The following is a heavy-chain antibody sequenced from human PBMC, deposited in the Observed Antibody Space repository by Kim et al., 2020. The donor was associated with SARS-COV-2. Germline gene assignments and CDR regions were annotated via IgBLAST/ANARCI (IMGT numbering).Heavy chain of an antibody. D-gene: IGHD3-16*01. Sequence: SETLSLTCDVSGDSISNSNCWSWVRQPPGKGLEWIGEIYQMGSTNYNPSLNSRVTISLDKSKNQFSLRLTSVTAADTAVYYCARGRVTSGGVLWDYWGQGALVTASS. J-gene: IGHJ4*02. CDR2: IYQMGST. V-gene: IGHV4-4*02. CDR1: GDSISNSNC. CDR3: ARGRVTSGGVLWDY.